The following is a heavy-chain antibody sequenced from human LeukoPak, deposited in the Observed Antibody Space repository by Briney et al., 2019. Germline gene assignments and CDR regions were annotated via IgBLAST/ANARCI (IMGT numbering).Heavy chain of an antibody. D-gene: IGHD3-16*02. Sequence: GGSLRLSCAASGFTFSSYAMHWVRQAPGKGLEWVAVISYDGSNKYYADSVKGRFTISRDNSKNTLYLQMNSLRAEDTAVYYCARDAYRYYYGMDVWGQGTTVTVSS. V-gene: IGHV3-30-3*01. J-gene: IGHJ6*02. CDR2: ISYDGSNK. CDR1: GFTFSSYA. CDR3: ARDAYRYYYGMDV.